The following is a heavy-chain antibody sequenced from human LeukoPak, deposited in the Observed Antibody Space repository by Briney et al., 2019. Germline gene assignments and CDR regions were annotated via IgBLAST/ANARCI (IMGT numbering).Heavy chain of an antibody. CDR3: AKDESTGGFAPGYFYGMGV. Sequence: GGSLRLSCVVSGFRFDDYGMHWVRQAPGKGREWVSGVSWSGTTTGYADSVKGRFTISRDSAKNSLYLQMDSLRVEDTALYYCAKDESTGGFAPGYFYGMGVWGQGTTVTVSS. CDR2: VSWSGTTT. D-gene: IGHD3-16*01. CDR1: GFRFDDYG. J-gene: IGHJ6*02. V-gene: IGHV3-9*01.